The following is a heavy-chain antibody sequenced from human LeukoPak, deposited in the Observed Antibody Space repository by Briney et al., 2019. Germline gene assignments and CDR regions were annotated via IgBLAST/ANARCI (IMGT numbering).Heavy chain of an antibody. V-gene: IGHV4-34*01. J-gene: IGHJ5*02. CDR1: GGSFSGYY. D-gene: IGHD3-3*01. CDR2: INHSGST. CDR3: AREGSHITIFGVVIREDRGNWFDP. Sequence: SENLSLTCAVYGGSFSGYYWSWIRQPPGKGLEWIGEINHSGSTNYNPSLKSRVTISVDTSKNQFSLKLSSVTAADTAVYYCAREGSHITIFGVVIREDRGNWFDPWGQGTLVTVSS.